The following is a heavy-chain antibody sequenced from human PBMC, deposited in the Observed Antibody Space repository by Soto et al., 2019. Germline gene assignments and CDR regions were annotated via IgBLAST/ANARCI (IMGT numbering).Heavy chain of an antibody. CDR1: LSFSSYA. CDR3: AKLIRRTVTTFWYFDL. J-gene: IGHJ2*01. CDR2: ISGSGGST. D-gene: IGHD4-17*01. Sequence: LSFSSYAMSWVCQAPGKGLEWVSAISGSGGSTYYADSVKGRFTISRDNSKNTLYLQMNSLRAEDTAVYYCAKLIRRTVTTFWYFDLWGRGTLVTVSS. V-gene: IGHV3-23*01.